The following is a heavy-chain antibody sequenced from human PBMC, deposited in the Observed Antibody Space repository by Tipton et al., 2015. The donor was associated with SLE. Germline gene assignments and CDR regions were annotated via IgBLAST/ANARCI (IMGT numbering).Heavy chain of an antibody. Sequence: LRLSCTVSGGSVSSGSYYWSWIRQPPGKGLEWIGYSYYSGSTYYNPSLKSRVTISVDTSKNQFYLKLSSVTAADTAVYYCARDRTYYYYGMDVWGQGTTVTVSS. J-gene: IGHJ6*02. CDR1: GGSVSSGSYY. CDR2: SYYSGST. V-gene: IGHV4-61*01. D-gene: IGHD1-1*01. CDR3: ARDRTYYYYGMDV.